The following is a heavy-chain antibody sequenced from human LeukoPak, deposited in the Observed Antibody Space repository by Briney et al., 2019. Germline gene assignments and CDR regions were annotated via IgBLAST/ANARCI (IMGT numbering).Heavy chain of an antibody. CDR1: GFTFNNYG. V-gene: IGHV3-23*01. CDR2: ISGGGGST. CDR3: AKDLRITIIVVVKAPTEFDY. Sequence: GGSLRLSCAASGFTFNNYGMNWVRQAPGKGLEWVSSISGGGGSTYYADSVKGRFTISRDNSKNTLYLQMNSLRAEDTAVYYYAKDLRITIIVVVKAPTEFDYWGQGTLVTVSS. D-gene: IGHD3-22*01. J-gene: IGHJ4*02.